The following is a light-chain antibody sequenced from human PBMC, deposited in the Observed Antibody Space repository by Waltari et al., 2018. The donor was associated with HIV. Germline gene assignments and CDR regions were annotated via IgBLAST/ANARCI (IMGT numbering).Light chain of an antibody. Sequence: SAVTQPASASGLPGQSITISCTGDDSDFGLDNFVSWYQQHPDKLPSAIVYDVDRPASGISARFSGAKSGHTASLNISGLRAEDEAHYYCASFTGDNTLLFGGGTKVTVL. CDR3: ASFTGDNTLL. CDR2: DVD. J-gene: IGLJ3*02. CDR1: DSDFGLDNF. V-gene: IGLV2-14*03.